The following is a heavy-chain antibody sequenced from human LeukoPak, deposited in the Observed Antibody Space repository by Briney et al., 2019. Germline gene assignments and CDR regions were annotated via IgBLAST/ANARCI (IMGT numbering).Heavy chain of an antibody. J-gene: IGHJ5*02. CDR1: GYTFTSYY. D-gene: IGHD3-3*01. Sequence: ASVKVSCKASGYTFTSYYIHWVRQPPAQGLEWMGIINTSGGSTSYAQKFQGRVTMTRNTSTSTVYMELSSLRSEDTAVYYCARPYYDFWSGYPTNWFDPWGQGTLVTVSS. CDR3: ARPYYDFWSGYPTNWFDP. CDR2: INTSGGST. V-gene: IGHV1-46*01.